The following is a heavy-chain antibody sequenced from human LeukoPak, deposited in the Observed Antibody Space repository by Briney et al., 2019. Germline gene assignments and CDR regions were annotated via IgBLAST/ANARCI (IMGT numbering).Heavy chain of an antibody. CDR2: IYYSGNT. CDR3: ARRERWLQKDAFDI. Sequence: KPSETLSLTCTVSGGSISSSRYYWGWIRQPPGKGLEWIGSIYYSGNTDYNWKTDYNSSLKSRVTISLDTSKKQFSLKVNSVTATDTAIYYCARRERWLQKDAFDIWGQGTPVVVSS. CDR1: GGSISSSRYY. J-gene: IGHJ3*02. D-gene: IGHD5-24*01. V-gene: IGHV4-39*01.